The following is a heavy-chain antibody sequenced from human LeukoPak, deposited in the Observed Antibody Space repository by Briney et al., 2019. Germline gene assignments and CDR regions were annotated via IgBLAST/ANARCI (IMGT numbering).Heavy chain of an antibody. V-gene: IGHV5-51*01. CDR1: GYRFTSYW. CDR3: ARPEEHGDYVHDAFDI. J-gene: IGHJ3*02. CDR2: IYPGDSDT. Sequence: GASLKISCKASGYRFTSYWIGWVRQLPGKGLEWMGIIYPGDSDTRYSPSFQGQVTISADKSISTAYLQWSSLKASDTAMYYCARPEEHGDYVHDAFDIWGQGTMVTVPS. D-gene: IGHD4-17*01.